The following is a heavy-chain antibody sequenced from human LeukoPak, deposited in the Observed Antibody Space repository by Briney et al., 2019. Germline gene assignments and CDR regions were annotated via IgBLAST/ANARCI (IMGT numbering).Heavy chain of an antibody. Sequence: GGSLRLSCAASGFTFSSYSMNWVRQAPGKGLEWVSSISSSSSYIYYADSVKGRFIISRDNAKNSLYLQMNSLRAEDTAVYYCARVSYGDYVGYFDYWGQGTLVTVSS. CDR1: GFTFSSYS. D-gene: IGHD4-17*01. J-gene: IGHJ4*02. CDR3: ARVSYGDYVGYFDY. V-gene: IGHV3-21*01. CDR2: ISSSSSYI.